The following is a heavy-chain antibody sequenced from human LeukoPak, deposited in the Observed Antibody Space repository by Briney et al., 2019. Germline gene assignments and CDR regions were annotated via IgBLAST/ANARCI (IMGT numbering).Heavy chain of an antibody. CDR3: ARQRTSASSFDY. CDR1: GGSISSHY. V-gene: IGHV4-59*08. CDR2: IYYSGST. Sequence: SETLSLTCTVSGGSISSHYWSWIRQPPGKGLEWIGYIYYSGSTNYNPSLKSRVTISVDTSKNQFSLKLSSVTAADTAVYYCARQRTSASSFDYWGQGTLVTVSS. J-gene: IGHJ4*02.